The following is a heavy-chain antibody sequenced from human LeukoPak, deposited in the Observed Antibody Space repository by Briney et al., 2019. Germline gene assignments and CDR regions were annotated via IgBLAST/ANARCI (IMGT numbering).Heavy chain of an antibody. D-gene: IGHD6-6*01. CDR2: LYYSGST. Sequence: SETLSLTCTVSGGSISSTSYYWGWIRQPPGKGLEWIGSLYYSGSTYYNPSLMGRVTISVDTSKNQFSLKLSSVTAADTAVYFSARHPDFGSSYYNWFDPWGQGTLVTVSS. CDR1: GGSISSTSYY. J-gene: IGHJ5*02. V-gene: IGHV4-39*01. CDR3: ARHPDFGSSYYNWFDP.